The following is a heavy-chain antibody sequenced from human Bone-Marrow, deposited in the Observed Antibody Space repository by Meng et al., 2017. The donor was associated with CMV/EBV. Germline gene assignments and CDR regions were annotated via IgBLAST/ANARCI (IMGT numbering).Heavy chain of an antibody. CDR2: INSSYHI. CDR1: GFTFRDYT. Sequence: GESLKISCAASGFTFRDYTMNWVRQAPGKGLEGVSCINSSYHIFYADSVKGRFAISRDNARKALYLQLNSLGVEDTAVYYCVRGGRTGYYYGLDVWGQGTTVTVSS. J-gene: IGHJ6*02. D-gene: IGHD7-27*01. CDR3: VRGGRTGYYYGLDV. V-gene: IGHV3-69-1*01.